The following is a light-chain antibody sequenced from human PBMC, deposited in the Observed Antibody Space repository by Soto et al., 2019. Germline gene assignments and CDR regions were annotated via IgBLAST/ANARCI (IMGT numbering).Light chain of an antibody. Sequence: DIQMTQSPSSLSASVGDRVTITCGSSEGISSYLAWYQQKPGKAPKLLIYAASTLQSGVPSRFSGSGSGTAFTLTISSLEPADVAVYYCQQRGNRPPWTFGQGTKVDNK. CDR1: EGISSY. J-gene: IGKJ1*01. V-gene: IGKV1-9*01. CDR2: AAS. CDR3: QQRGNRPPWT.